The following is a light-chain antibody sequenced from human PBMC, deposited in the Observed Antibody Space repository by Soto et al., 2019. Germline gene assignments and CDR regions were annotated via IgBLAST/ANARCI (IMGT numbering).Light chain of an antibody. V-gene: IGKV1-39*01. Sequence: DIQMTQSPSSLSASVGDRVTITCRASLGVSAYLLWYQKTQGRAPKLLIYSASNLVSGVPSMFSSSGSGTNFTLNISSLPPEDFATYYCQKSYRTPHTFGQGTKLETK. J-gene: IGKJ2*01. CDR1: LGVSAY. CDR2: SAS. CDR3: QKSYRTPHT.